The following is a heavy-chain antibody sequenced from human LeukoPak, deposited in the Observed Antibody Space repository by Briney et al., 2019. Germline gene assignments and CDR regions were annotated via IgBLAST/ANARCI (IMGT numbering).Heavy chain of an antibody. CDR2: IIPIFGTA. Sequence: ASVKVSCKASGGTFSSYAISWVRQAPGQGLEWMGGIIPIFGTANYAQKFQGRVTITADESTSTAYMELRSLRSDDTAVYYCARDLYYDILTGYYKEYYFDYWGQGTLVTVSS. D-gene: IGHD3-9*01. CDR1: GGTFSSYA. CDR3: ARDLYYDILTGYYKEYYFDY. V-gene: IGHV1-69*13. J-gene: IGHJ4*02.